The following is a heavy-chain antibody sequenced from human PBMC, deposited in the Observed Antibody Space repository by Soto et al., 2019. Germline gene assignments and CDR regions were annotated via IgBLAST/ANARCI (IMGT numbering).Heavy chain of an antibody. CDR2: IYYSGTT. CDR3: ARREIQGPIDY. V-gene: IGHV4-28*01. D-gene: IGHD1-26*01. Sequence: QVQLQESGPGLVKPSDTLSLTCAVSGYSISSSNWWGWIRQPPGKGLEWIGYIYYSGTTYYNPSLKIRVTMSVDTSKNQFSLKRTSVTAVDTAVYYCARREIQGPIDYWGQGTLVTVSS. J-gene: IGHJ4*02. CDR1: GYSISSSNW.